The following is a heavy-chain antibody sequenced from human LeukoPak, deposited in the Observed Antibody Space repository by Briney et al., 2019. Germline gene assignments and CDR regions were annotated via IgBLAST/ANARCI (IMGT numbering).Heavy chain of an antibody. CDR3: VRESRPGGAMGLYHNLDY. J-gene: IGHJ4*02. CDR2: ITGGSGNR. CDR1: GFNFNDYA. D-gene: IGHD1-1*01. V-gene: IGHV3-23*01. Sequence: GGSLRLSCAASGFNFNDYAMTWVRQAPGKGLEWVSGITGGSGNRDYGDSVKGRFTISRDNTKNLLFLEMNNLRGDDTAIYYCVRESRPGGAMGLYHNLDYWGQGTLVAVSS.